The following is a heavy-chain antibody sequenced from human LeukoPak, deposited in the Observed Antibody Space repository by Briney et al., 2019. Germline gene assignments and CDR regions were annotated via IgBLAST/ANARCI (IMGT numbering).Heavy chain of an antibody. D-gene: IGHD6-19*01. CDR2: NSAGST. V-gene: IGHV3-23*01. Sequence: GGSLRLSCAASGFTFSSYAMSWVRQAPGKGLEWVSANSAGSTYYGDSVRGRFTISRDNSKNVLYLQMNSLRAEDTALYYCAKAGGVAVAGIDYWGQGTLVTVSS. J-gene: IGHJ4*02. CDR1: GFTFSSYA. CDR3: AKAGGVAVAGIDY.